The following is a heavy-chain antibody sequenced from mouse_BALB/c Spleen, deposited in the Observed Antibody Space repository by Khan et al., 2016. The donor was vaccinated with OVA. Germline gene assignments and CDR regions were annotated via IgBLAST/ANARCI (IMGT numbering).Heavy chain of an antibody. J-gene: IGHJ4*01. CDR3: ARQAYYHYYIMDY. Sequence: QVQLQLSGPGLVAPSQSLSITCTISGFSLTNYGVHLVRQPPGKGLEWLVVIWSDGSTTYNSTLKSKLSISKDNSKSQVFLKMNSLQTDDTAMYYCARQAYYHYYIMDYWGQGTSVTVSS. D-gene: IGHD2-10*01. CDR1: GFSLTNYG. V-gene: IGHV2-6-1*01. CDR2: IWSDGST.